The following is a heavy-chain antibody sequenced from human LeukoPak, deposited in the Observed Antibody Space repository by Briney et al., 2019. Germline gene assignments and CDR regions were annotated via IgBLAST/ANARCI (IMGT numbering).Heavy chain of an antibody. D-gene: IGHD2-15*01. V-gene: IGHV3-48*01. CDR1: GFTFSSYS. CDR3: ARVYCSGGSCSTGDYFDY. Sequence: PGGSLRLSCAASGFTFSSYSMNWVRQAPGKGLEWVSYISSSSSTIYYADSVKGRFTISRDNAKNSLYLQMNSLRAEDTAVYYCARVYCSGGSCSTGDYFDYWGQGTLVTVFS. CDR2: ISSSSSTI. J-gene: IGHJ4*02.